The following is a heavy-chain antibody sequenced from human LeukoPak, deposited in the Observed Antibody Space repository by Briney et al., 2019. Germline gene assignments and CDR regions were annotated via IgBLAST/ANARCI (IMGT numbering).Heavy chain of an antibody. CDR3: AKDEWELLGTFDTFDY. Sequence: GGSLRLSCAASGFTVSSNYMSWVRQAPGKGLEWVSVIYSGGSTYYADSVKGRFTISRDNSKNTLYLQMNSLRAEDAAVYYCAKDEWELLGTFDTFDYWGQGTLVTVSS. J-gene: IGHJ4*02. CDR1: GFTVSSNY. V-gene: IGHV3-53*01. D-gene: IGHD1-26*01. CDR2: IYSGGST.